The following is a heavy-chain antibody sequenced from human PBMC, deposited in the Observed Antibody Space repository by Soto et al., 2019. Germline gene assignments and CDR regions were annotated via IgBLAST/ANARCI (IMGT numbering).Heavy chain of an antibody. V-gene: IGHV3-30-3*01. Sequence: GSLLLPCPASGFTFSNYAMHWVRQAPGKGLEWVAAISDDGNRKYYADSVKVRFTISRDNYKNTLDLQMNSLRADDTAMYYCASKILLGYWGQGTMVTVS. CDR3: ASKILLGY. CDR2: ISDDGNRK. J-gene: IGHJ4*02. D-gene: IGHD3-16*01. CDR1: GFTFSNYA.